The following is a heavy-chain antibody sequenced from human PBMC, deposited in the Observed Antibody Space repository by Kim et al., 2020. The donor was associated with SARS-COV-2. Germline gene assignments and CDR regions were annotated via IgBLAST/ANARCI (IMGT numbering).Heavy chain of an antibody. V-gene: IGHV4-39*07. J-gene: IGHJ3*02. CDR1: GVSINSNTYY. CDR2: VYYSGNT. Sequence: SETLSLTCTVSGVSINSNTYYWVWIRQPPGEGLEWIGSVYYSGNTYYNPSLKSRITISLGTSKSQFSLKLRSVTAADTAVYYCARAPDDYNRSAFDNWG. CDR3: ARAPDDYNRSAFDN. D-gene: IGHD3-22*01.